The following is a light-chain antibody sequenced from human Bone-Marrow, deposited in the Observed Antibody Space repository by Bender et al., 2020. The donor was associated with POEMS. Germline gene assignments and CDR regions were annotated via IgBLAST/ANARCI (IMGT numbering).Light chain of an antibody. CDR1: SGRSSYG. CDR2: VNSDGTY. CDR3: GSYSSSVTRV. J-gene: IGLJ3*02. Sequence: QSVLTQSPSVSASLGASVKLTCTLGSGRSSYGIAWHQQKPEMGPRFLMMVNSDGTYTKGDGIPDRFSGSSSGAERFLTISGLQSEDEADYYCGSYSSSVTRVFGGGTRLTVL. V-gene: IGLV4-69*01.